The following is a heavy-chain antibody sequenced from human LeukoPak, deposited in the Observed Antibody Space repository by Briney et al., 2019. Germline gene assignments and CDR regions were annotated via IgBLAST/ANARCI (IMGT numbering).Heavy chain of an antibody. V-gene: IGHV5-51*01. CDR3: ARQDRYSGFDTYYCYAMDV. J-gene: IGHJ6*04. Sequence: GESLKISCMGAVYRFFSSWIAWGRHMSGGNLEWVGIIYTGDSVTRYSPSFQGLVTISADKSISTAYLQWSSLKASDTAMYYCARQDRYSGFDTYYCYAMDVWGKGTTVTVSS. CDR2: IYTGDSVT. CDR1: VYRFFSSW. D-gene: IGHD5-12*01.